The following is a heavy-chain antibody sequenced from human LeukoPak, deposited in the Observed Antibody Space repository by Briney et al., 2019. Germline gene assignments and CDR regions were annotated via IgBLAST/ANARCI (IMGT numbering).Heavy chain of an antibody. CDR1: GGSISSYY. CDR3: MSALGT. J-gene: IGHJ5*02. V-gene: IGHV4-59*12. Sequence: SETLSLTCTVSGGSISSYYWTWIRQPPGKGLEWIGYIYYSGSTNYNPSLKSRVTISVDTSKNQFSLKLTSMTAADTAVYYCMSALGTWGQGTLVTVSS. CDR2: IYYSGST. D-gene: IGHD1-26*01.